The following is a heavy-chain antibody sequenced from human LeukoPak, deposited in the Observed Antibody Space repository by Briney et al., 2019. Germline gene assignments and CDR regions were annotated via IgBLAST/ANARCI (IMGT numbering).Heavy chain of an antibody. V-gene: IGHV3-74*01. CDR3: ARAQVGAPTDF. CDR2: VHGDGYSI. D-gene: IGHD1-26*01. CDR1: GFPFSSCA. J-gene: IGHJ4*02. Sequence: GGSLRLSCAAPGFPFSSCAMYWVRQAPGKGLVWVARVHGDGYSISYADSVRGRFTISRDNAKDTLYLHMNSLRPEDTAVYYCARAQVGAPTDFWGQGTLVTVSS.